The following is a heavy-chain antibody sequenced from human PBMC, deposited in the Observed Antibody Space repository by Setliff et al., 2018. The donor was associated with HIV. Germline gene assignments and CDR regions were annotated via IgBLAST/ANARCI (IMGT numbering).Heavy chain of an antibody. Sequence: ASVKVSCKASGYTFTSYAMHWVRQAPGQRLGWMGWINGDNGDTKDSEKFQGRVTITRDTSANIVYMEVSSLRSEDTAIYYCARGGPLGSWLNFYYYGMDVWGQGTTVT. V-gene: IGHV1-3*01. D-gene: IGHD6-13*01. J-gene: IGHJ6*02. CDR1: GYTFTSYA. CDR3: ARGGPLGSWLNFYYYGMDV. CDR2: INGDNGDT.